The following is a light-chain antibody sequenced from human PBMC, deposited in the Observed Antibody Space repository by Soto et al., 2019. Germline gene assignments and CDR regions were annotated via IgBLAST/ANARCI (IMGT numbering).Light chain of an antibody. CDR2: EVT. Sequence: QSALTQPPSASGSPGQSVTISCTGTSSDIGGYDYVSWYQQHPGKAPKLIIYEVTKRPSGVPDRFSGSKSGNTASLTVSGLQTEDDADYYCSTWDASLSGRVFGGGTKLTVL. J-gene: IGLJ3*02. V-gene: IGLV2-8*01. CDR3: STWDASLSGRV. CDR1: SSDIGGYDY.